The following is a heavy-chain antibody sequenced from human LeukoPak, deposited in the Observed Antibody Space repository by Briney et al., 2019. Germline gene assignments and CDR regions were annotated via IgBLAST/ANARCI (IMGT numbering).Heavy chain of an antibody. J-gene: IGHJ4*02. CDR1: GFTVSYKY. Sequence: PGGSLRLSCAASGFTVSYKYMTWVRQAPGKGLEWVANINQDGSEKYYVDSVKGRFTISRDNAKNSLYLQMNSLRAEDTAVYYCARDRVWIVLYWGQGTLVTVSS. CDR3: ARDRVWIVLY. V-gene: IGHV3-7*01. CDR2: INQDGSEK. D-gene: IGHD2-2*03.